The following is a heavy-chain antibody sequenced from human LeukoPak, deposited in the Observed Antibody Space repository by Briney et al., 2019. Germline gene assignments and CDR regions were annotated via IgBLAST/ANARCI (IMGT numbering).Heavy chain of an antibody. Sequence: PSQTLSLTCTVSGGSISSGDYYWSWIRQPPGKGLEWIGYIYYSGSTYYNPSLKSRVSISVDTSKNQFSLKLNSVTAADTAVYYCARHIGDRGYTFEYWGQGTLVTVSS. D-gene: IGHD5-18*01. J-gene: IGHJ4*02. CDR2: IYYSGST. CDR3: ARHIGDRGYTFEY. V-gene: IGHV4-30-4*01. CDR1: GGSISSGDYY.